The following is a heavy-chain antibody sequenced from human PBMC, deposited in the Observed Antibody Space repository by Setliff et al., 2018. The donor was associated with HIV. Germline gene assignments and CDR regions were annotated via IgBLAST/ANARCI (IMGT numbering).Heavy chain of an antibody. CDR3: ARGTVITYFYDSSGSFDY. Sequence: SETLSLTCAVYGESFSGYYWTWIRQPPGKGLEWIGEVNHSGNTNYNPSLKSRVTISADTSKNQFSLKLTSVTAADTAVYYCARGTVITYFYDSSGSFDYCGQGTLVTVSS. CDR2: VNHSGNT. J-gene: IGHJ4*02. V-gene: IGHV4-34*01. CDR1: GESFSGYY. D-gene: IGHD3-22*01.